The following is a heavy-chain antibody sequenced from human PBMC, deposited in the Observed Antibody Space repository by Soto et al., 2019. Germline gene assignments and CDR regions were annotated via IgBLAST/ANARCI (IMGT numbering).Heavy chain of an antibody. V-gene: IGHV3-23*01. D-gene: IGHD3-9*01. Sequence: PGGSLRLCCAASGFTLGKYTMGWVRRAPGKGLEWVAESYSSGGTEYADSVKGRFTISRDNSKNTLFLQMNSLGVDDTALYYCARDREPDGIWTFDSWGQGTLVTVSS. J-gene: IGHJ4*02. CDR2: SYSSGGT. CDR1: GFTLGKYT. CDR3: ARDREPDGIWTFDS.